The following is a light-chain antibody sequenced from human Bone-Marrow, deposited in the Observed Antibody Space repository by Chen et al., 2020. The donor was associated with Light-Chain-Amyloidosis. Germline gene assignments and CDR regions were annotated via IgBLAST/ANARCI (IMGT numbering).Light chain of an antibody. V-gene: IGLV3-21*02. Sequence: SYVLTQPPSVSVAPGQTPTIACGGNNMGSTSVHWYQQTPGQAPLRVGYDESDRPAGILERLSGDNSGNAATLTISRVEAGDEADYYCQVWDRSSDRPVFGGGTKLTVL. CDR1: NMGSTS. CDR3: QVWDRSSDRPV. J-gene: IGLJ3*02. CDR2: DES.